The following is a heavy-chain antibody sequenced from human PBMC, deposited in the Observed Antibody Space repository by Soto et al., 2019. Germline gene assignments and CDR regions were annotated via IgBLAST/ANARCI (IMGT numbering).Heavy chain of an antibody. V-gene: IGHV1-8*01. CDR2: MNPNSGNT. J-gene: IGHJ5*02. D-gene: IGHD6-13*01. CDR1: GYTFTSYD. Sequence: GASVKGSCKASGYTFTSYDINWVRQATGQGLEWMGWMNPNSGNTGYAQKFQGRVTMTRNTSISTAYMELSSLRSEDTAVYYCARERSAAGTGWFDPWGQGTVVTVSS. CDR3: ARERSAAGTGWFDP.